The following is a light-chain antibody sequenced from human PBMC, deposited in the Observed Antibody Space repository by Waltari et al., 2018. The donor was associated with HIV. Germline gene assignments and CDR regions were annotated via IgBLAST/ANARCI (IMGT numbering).Light chain of an antibody. CDR3: ASWDDSLRNWV. V-gene: IGLV1-47*01. CDR2: RNY. CDR1: SSNIGDNY. Sequence: QSVLTQPPSASGTPGQRVTISCSGSSSNIGDNYAYWYQQLPGTAPKLLIYRNYQRPSGVPDRFSGSKSGTSASLAISGLRSEDEGDFYCASWDDSLRNWVFGGGTKLTVL. J-gene: IGLJ3*02.